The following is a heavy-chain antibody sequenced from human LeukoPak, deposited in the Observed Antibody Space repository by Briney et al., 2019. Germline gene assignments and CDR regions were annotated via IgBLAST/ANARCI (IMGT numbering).Heavy chain of an antibody. J-gene: IGHJ3*02. CDR3: ARNQGLESGHAFDI. V-gene: IGHV4-39*07. CDR1: GGSISSSSYY. D-gene: IGHD1-1*01. Sequence: SETLSLTCTVSGGSISSSSYYWGWIRQPPGKGLEWIGSIYYSGSTYYNPSLKSRVTISVDTSKNQFSLKLTSVTAADTAVYYCARNQGLESGHAFDIWGQGTTVTVSS. CDR2: IYYSGST.